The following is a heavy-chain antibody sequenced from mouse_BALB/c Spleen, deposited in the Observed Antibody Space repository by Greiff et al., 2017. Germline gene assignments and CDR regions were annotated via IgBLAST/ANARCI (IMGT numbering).Heavy chain of an antibody. Sequence: EVQRVESGPELVKPGASMKISCKASGYSFTGYTMNWVKQSHGKNLEWIGLINPYNGGTSYNQKFKGKATLTVDKSSSTAYMELLSLTSEDSAVYYCARDGLYYYGRDYYAMDYWGQGTSVTVSS. V-gene: IGHV1-18*01. CDR2: INPYNGGT. D-gene: IGHD1-1*01. CDR1: GYSFTGYT. CDR3: ARDGLYYYGRDYYAMDY. J-gene: IGHJ4*01.